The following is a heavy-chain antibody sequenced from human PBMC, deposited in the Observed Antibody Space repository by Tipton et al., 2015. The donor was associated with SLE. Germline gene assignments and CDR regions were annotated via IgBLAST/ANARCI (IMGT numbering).Heavy chain of an antibody. V-gene: IGHV4-39*06. CDR1: GGSISSSTYY. CDR2: IYYTGTT. J-gene: IGHJ4*02. CDR3: ARPDYCAGGTCYLD. D-gene: IGHD2-8*02. Sequence: TLSLTCTVSGGSISSSTYYWGWIRQPPGKGLEWVGSIYYTGTTYYTPSPKSRVTISVDTSKNQFALRLRSVTAADTAVYYCARPDYCAGGTCYLDWGQGILVTVSS.